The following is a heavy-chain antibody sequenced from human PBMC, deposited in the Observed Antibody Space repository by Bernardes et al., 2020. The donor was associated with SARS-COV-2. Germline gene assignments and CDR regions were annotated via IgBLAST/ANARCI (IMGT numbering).Heavy chain of an antibody. V-gene: IGHV3-7*01. D-gene: IGHD4-17*01. CDR1: GFTFNTYW. Sequence: GGSLRLSCAASGFTFNTYWMSWVRRAPLKGLEWVATIKSDGSERYYVDSVRGRFTISRDNARNALYLQMDSLGAEDTAMYYCAGLTIDYVEPKGWFEPWGQGTMVTVSS. J-gene: IGHJ5*02. CDR2: IKSDGSER. CDR3: AGLTIDYVEPKGWFEP.